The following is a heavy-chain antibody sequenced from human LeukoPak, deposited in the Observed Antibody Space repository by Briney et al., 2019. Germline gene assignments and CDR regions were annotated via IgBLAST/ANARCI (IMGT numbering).Heavy chain of an antibody. CDR2: IKSDGST. J-gene: IGHJ1*01. CDR1: GFTFSDYY. D-gene: IGHD3-22*01. V-gene: IGHV3-74*01. Sequence: GGSLRLSCAASGFTFSDYYMSWIRQAPRKGLVWVSRIKSDGSTNYADSVKGRFTISRDNANNTLSLQMNSLRPEDTGVYYCARAPSEIGGYYPEYFRHWGQGTLVTVSS. CDR3: ARAPSEIGGYYPEYFRH.